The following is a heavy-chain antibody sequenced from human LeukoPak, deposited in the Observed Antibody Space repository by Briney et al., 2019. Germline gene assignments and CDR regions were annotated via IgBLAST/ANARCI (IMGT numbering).Heavy chain of an antibody. CDR2: IGSSGGST. CDR1: GFNFITAA. D-gene: IGHD5-24*01. V-gene: IGHV3-23*01. J-gene: IGHJ3*01. CDR3: VKDIQLST. Sequence: GGSLRLSCAASGFNFITAAMTWVRQAPGKGLEWVSLIGSSGGSTYYADSVKGRFTISRDNSNHTLSLQMNSLRVEDTAIYYCVKDIQLSTWGLGAMVTVSS.